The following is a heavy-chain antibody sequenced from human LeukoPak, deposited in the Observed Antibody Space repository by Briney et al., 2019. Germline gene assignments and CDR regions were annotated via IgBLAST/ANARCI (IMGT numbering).Heavy chain of an antibody. CDR2: IYYSGIT. V-gene: IGHV4-59*01. D-gene: IGHD6-6*01. CDR3: ARSDSSSLSSDY. J-gene: IGHJ4*02. CDR1: GGSISSYY. Sequence: SETLSSTSTASGGSISSYYWTWIRQSPGKGLEWIGYIYYSGITNYNPSLKSRVTISVDTSKNQFSLKLTSVTAADTAMYYCARSDSSSLSSDYWGQGTLVTVSS.